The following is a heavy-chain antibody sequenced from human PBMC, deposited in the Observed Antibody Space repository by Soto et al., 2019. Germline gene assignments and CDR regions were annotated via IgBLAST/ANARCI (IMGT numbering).Heavy chain of an antibody. D-gene: IGHD3-9*01. CDR1: GAPITSNY. CDR3: ARVTVTGYFDWLEP. CDR2: LDHQGYS. Sequence: PXETLSLPCSVSGAPITSNYWTWIRQPPGKGLEWIGYLDHQGYSNYSPSLRSRVSMSIDTSKNQLSLKVHSVTAADTAVYYCARVTVTGYFDWLEPWGQGTLVTV. V-gene: IGHV4-59*01. J-gene: IGHJ5*02.